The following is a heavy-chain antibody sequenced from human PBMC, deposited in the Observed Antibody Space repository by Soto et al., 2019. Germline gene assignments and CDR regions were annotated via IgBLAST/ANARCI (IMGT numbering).Heavy chain of an antibody. J-gene: IGHJ4*02. Sequence: QVQLVESGGGVVQPGRSLRLSCAASGFTFSSYAMHWVRQAPGKGLEWVAVISYDGSNKYYADSVKGRFTISRDNSKNSRYLQMISLRAEDTAVYYCARAYEGDYFDYWGQGTLVTVSS. CDR2: ISYDGSNK. CDR1: GFTFSSYA. V-gene: IGHV3-30-3*01. CDR3: ARAYEGDYFDY. D-gene: IGHD3-16*01.